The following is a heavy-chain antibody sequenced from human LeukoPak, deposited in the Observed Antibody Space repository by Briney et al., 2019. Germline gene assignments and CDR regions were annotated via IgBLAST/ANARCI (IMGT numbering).Heavy chain of an antibody. V-gene: IGHV3-53*01. Sequence: GGSLRLSCAASGFTVSSNYMSWVRQAPGKGLEWVSVIYSGGSTYYADSVKGRFTISRDNSKNTPYLQMNSLRAEDTAVYYCASARYSSGWHYYYYYYMDVWGKGTTVTVSS. CDR3: ASARYSSGWHYYYYYYMDV. CDR2: IYSGGST. J-gene: IGHJ6*03. D-gene: IGHD6-19*01. CDR1: GFTVSSNY.